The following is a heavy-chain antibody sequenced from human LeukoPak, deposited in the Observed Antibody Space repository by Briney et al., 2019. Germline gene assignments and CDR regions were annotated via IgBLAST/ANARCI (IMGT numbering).Heavy chain of an antibody. CDR1: GGSFSASY. J-gene: IGHJ4*02. CDR3: ARYCSGGSCYELAFDY. Sequence: PSETLSLTCAVYGGSFSASYWSWIQQPPGKGLEWIGYIYHSGSTNYNPSLKSRVTISVDTSKNQFSLKLSSVTAADTAVYYCARYCSGGSCYELAFDYWGQGTLVTVSS. CDR2: IYHSGST. V-gene: IGHV4-59*01. D-gene: IGHD2-15*01.